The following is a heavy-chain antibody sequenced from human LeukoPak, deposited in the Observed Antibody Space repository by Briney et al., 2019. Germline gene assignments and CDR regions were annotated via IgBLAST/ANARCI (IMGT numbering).Heavy chain of an antibody. CDR1: GFTFSSYS. D-gene: IGHD6-13*01. J-gene: IGHJ4*02. CDR2: ISSSSSYI. CDR3: ARDLMAAAGTLAPSQFDY. Sequence: GGSLRLSCAASGFTFSSYSMNWVRQAPGKGLEWVSSISSSSSYIYYADSVKGRFTISRDNAKNSLYPQMNSLRAEDTAVYYCARDLMAAAGTLAPSQFDYWGQGTLVTVSS. V-gene: IGHV3-21*01.